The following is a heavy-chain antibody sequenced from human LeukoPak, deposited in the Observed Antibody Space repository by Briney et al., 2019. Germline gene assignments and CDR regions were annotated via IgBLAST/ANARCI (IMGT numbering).Heavy chain of an antibody. D-gene: IGHD5-12*01. V-gene: IGHV3-23*01. CDR2: ISGSGGST. Sequence: GGSLRLSCAASGFTFSSYAMSWVRQAPGKGLEWVSAISGSGGSTYYADSVKGRFTISRDNSKNTLYLQMNSLRAEDTAVYYCARDTTYGGYTDWSQGTLVTVSS. CDR1: GFTFSSYA. CDR3: ARDTTYGGYTD. J-gene: IGHJ4*02.